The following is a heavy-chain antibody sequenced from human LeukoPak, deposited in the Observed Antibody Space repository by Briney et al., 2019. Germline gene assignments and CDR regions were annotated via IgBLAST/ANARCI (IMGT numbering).Heavy chain of an antibody. V-gene: IGHV3-15*01. D-gene: IGHD5-12*01. CDR1: GFTFSNAW. J-gene: IGHJ4*02. CDR2: IKSTTDGRTT. Sequence: GSLRLSFAASGFTFSNAWMCWVRHAAGKGLECVGRIKSTTDGRTTDCAASVKGRLTISRDDSKNTSYLQMNSLKTEGTGVYYFTTAGAGYDLDYWGRGTLVTVSS. CDR3: TTAGAGYDLDY.